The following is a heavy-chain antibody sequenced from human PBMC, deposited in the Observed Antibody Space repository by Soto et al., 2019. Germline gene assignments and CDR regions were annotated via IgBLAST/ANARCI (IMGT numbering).Heavy chain of an antibody. CDR1: GYTFTSYD. Sequence: QVQLVQSGAEVKKPGASVKVSCKASGYTFTSYDINWVRQATGQGLEWMGWMNPNSGNTGYAQKFQGRVTMTRNTPIRTAYMELSSLRSEDTAVYYCGREHSSGWYGPYYHHGMDVWGQGTTVTVSS. CDR3: GREHSSGWYGPYYHHGMDV. CDR2: MNPNSGNT. D-gene: IGHD6-19*01. J-gene: IGHJ6*02. V-gene: IGHV1-8*01.